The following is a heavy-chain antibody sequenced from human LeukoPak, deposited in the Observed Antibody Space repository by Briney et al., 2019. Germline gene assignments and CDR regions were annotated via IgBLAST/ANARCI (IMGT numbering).Heavy chain of an antibody. CDR1: GYTFTSYG. CDR3: ARDPPVVDPYYYYMDV. CDR2: IIPIFGTA. D-gene: IGHD2-2*01. Sequence: GASVKVSCKASGYTFTSYGISWVRQAPGQGLEWMGRIIPIFGTANYAQKFQGRVTITTDESTSTAYMELSSLRSEDTAVYYCARDPPVVDPYYYYMDVWGKGTTVTVSS. J-gene: IGHJ6*03. V-gene: IGHV1-69*05.